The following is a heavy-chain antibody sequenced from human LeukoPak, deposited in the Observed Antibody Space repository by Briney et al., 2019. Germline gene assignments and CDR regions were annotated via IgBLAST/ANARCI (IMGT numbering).Heavy chain of an antibody. CDR1: GYTFTVYY. J-gene: IGHJ4*02. CDR2: INPNSGGT. V-gene: IGHV1-2*02. CDR3: ARDHLILWFGELRMEGDY. D-gene: IGHD3-10*01. Sequence: ASVKVSCKASGYTFTVYYMHWVRQAPGQGLERMGWINPNSGGTNYAQKFQGRVTMTRDTSISTAYMELSRLRSDDTAVYYCARDHLILWFGELRMEGDYWGQGTLVTVSS.